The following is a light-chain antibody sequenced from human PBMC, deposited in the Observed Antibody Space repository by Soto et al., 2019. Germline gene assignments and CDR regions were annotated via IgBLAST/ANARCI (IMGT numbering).Light chain of an antibody. J-gene: IGKJ4*01. CDR1: HGTRND. V-gene: IGKV1-17*01. Sequence: DIQMTQSPSSLSASVGDRVTSTCRASHGTRNDLSWYQQKPGKAPKRLIYSSSTLQGGVPWRFSGSGSGAEFTLTISSLQPEDFATYYLLQHHTYPLSFGGGTQVEIK. CDR3: LQHHTYPLS. CDR2: SSS.